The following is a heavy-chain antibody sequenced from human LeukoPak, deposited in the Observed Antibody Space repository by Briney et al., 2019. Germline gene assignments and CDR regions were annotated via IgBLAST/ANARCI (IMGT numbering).Heavy chain of an antibody. V-gene: IGHV5-10-1*01. D-gene: IGHD6-13*01. Sequence: VESLRISCKGSGYSFTSYWISWVRQMPGKGLEWMGRIDPSDSYTNYSPSFQGHVTISADKSISTAYLQWSSLKASDTAMYYCARRGLYSSSWSPFDYWGQGPLYTVSS. CDR1: GYSFTSYW. J-gene: IGHJ4*02. CDR2: IDPSDSYT. CDR3: ARRGLYSSSWSPFDY.